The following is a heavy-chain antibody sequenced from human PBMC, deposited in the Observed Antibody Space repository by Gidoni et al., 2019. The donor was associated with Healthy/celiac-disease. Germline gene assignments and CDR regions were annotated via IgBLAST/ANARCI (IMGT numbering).Heavy chain of an antibody. CDR3: ASLSEMAHSDAFDI. Sequence: VQLVQSGAELKKPGYAVKVTWKASGGTYSSYAISWVRQAPGQGLEWMGGIIPICGTANYAHKFQGRVTITADKSTSTAYMELSSLRSEDTAVYYCASLSEMAHSDAFDIWGQGTMVTVSS. CDR2: IIPICGTA. V-gene: IGHV1-69*06. J-gene: IGHJ3*02. D-gene: IGHD5-12*01. CDR1: GGTYSSYA.